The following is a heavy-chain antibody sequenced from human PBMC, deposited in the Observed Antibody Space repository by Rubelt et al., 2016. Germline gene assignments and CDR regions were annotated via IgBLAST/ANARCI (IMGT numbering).Heavy chain of an antibody. CDR3: VRHNLWAFDI. CDR2: TQPGDSLT. Sequence: EVQLVQSGAEVKKPGESLKISCKQSGYDFTDHWIGWVRQMPGKDLEWMGITQPGDSLTKYSPSFRGQVTISADKSITTAYLQWSVLRASDTAMYYCVRHNLWAFDIWGQGTMVTVSS. V-gene: IGHV5-51*01. CDR1: GYDFTDHW. J-gene: IGHJ3*02. D-gene: IGHD1-14*01.